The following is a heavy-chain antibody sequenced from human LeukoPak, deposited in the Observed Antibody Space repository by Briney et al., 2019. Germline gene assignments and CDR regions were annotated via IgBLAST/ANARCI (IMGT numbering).Heavy chain of an antibody. J-gene: IGHJ3*02. CDR3: ARDPSGDYVGAFEM. D-gene: IGHD4-17*01. CDR2: IRSGGGGT. V-gene: IGHV3-23*01. CDR1: GFTFSNYA. Sequence: GGSLRLSCAASGFTFSNYAMIWVRQAPGRGLEWVSAIRSGGGGTLYADSVKGRFTISRDNSKNTLFLQMNNMRAEDTAVYYCARDPSGDYVGAFEMWGPGTKVTVS.